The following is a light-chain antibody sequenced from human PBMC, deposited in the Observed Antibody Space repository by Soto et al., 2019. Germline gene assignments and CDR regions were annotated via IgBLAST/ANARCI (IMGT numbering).Light chain of an antibody. CDR1: QNINNW. CDR2: DAF. CDR3: QQYHTFPLT. V-gene: IGKV1-5*01. Sequence: DIQMTQSPSTLSASVGDRVTITCRASQNINNWMAWYHQKPGEAPKLLIYDAFSLQTGVPFTFSVSGSGTEFSLTISSLQPDDFGTYYCQQYHTFPLTFGGGTKVEIK. J-gene: IGKJ4*01.